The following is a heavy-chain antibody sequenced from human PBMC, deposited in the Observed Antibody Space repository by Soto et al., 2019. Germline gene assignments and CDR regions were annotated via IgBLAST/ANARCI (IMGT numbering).Heavy chain of an antibody. V-gene: IGHV1-18*01. D-gene: IGHD3-22*01. CDR2: ISAFNGNT. Sequence: ASVKVSCKASGYTFTSYGISWVRQAPGQGLEWMGWISAFNGNTYYAQKLQGRVTMTTDTSTSTAYMELRSLRSDDTAVYYCARTYYDSSGYYKDYYYYYGMDVWGQGTTVTVSS. J-gene: IGHJ6*02. CDR1: GYTFTSYG. CDR3: ARTYYDSSGYYKDYYYYYGMDV.